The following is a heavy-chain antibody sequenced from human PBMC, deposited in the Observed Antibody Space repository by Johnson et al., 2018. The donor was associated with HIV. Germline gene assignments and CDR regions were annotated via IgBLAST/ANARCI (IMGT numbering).Heavy chain of an antibody. V-gene: IGHV3-66*01. J-gene: IGHJ3*02. CDR3: ATNRGGAFDI. CDR2: IYSGGST. D-gene: IGHD2/OR15-2a*01. CDR1: GFTVSSNY. Sequence: VQLVESGGGLVKPGGSLRLSCAASGFTVSSNYMSWVRQAPGKGLEWVSIIYSGGSTYYADSVKGRVTISRDNSKNTLYLQMNSLRAEATAVYYCATNRGGAFDIWGQGTMVTVSS.